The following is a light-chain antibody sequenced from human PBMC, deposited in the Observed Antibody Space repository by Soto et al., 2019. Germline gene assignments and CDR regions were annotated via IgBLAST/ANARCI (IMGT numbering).Light chain of an antibody. J-gene: IGKJ1*01. CDR3: QQRSNWPRT. V-gene: IGKV3-11*01. Sequence: IVLTQSPATLSLSPGERATLSCRASQNISSYLIWYQQKPGQAPRLLMYDVSNRATGIPARLSGSGSGTDFTLTISSLEPEDLAVYYCQQRSNWPRTFGQGTKVDIK. CDR2: DVS. CDR1: QNISSY.